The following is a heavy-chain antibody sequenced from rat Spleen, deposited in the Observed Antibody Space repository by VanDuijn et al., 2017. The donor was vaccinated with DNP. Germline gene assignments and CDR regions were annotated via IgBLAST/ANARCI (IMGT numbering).Heavy chain of an antibody. CDR1: GFTFSAYY. V-gene: IGHV5-22*01. J-gene: IGHJ3*01. CDR3: ARRDNNYWFAY. Sequence: EVQLVESGGGLVQPGRSLKLSCAASGFTFSAYYMAWVRQAPAKGLEWVAYIGSPAYAPYHGDSVKGRFTISRDNAKSSLYLQMNSLKSEDTATYYCARRDNNYWFAYWGQGTLVTVSS. D-gene: IGHD1-10*01. CDR2: IGSPAYAP.